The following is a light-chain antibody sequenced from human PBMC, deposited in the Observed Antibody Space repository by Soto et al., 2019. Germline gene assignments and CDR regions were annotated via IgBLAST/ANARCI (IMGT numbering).Light chain of an antibody. CDR1: QGVSSSS. CDR3: RQYGSSPLA. CDR2: VAS. V-gene: IGKV3-20*01. Sequence: EIVLTQSPGTLSLSPGEKAPLPCRASQGVSSSSLAWYQQKPGQPPRLLIYVASRRATGIPDRFSGSGSGTDFTLTISRLEPEDFAVYYCRQYGSSPLAFGGGTKVEI. J-gene: IGKJ4*01.